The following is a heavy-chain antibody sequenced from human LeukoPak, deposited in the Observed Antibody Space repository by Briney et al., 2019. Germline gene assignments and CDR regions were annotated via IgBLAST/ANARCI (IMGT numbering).Heavy chain of an antibody. Sequence: SVKVSCKASGGTFSSYAISWVRQAPGQGLEWMGGIIPIFGTANYAQKFQGRVTITADESTSTAYMELSSLRSEDTAVYYCAREGFHYYYYYYYMGVWGKGTTVTVSS. CDR2: IIPIFGTA. CDR1: GGTFSSYA. V-gene: IGHV1-69*01. CDR3: AREGFHYYYYYYYMGV. J-gene: IGHJ6*03.